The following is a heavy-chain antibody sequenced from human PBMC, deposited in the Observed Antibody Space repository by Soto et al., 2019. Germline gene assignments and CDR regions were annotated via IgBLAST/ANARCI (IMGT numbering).Heavy chain of an antibody. J-gene: IGHJ4*02. CDR2: ISPFNGNT. CDR3: ARDRGLAYCSSGSCATTFDY. V-gene: IGHV1-18*01. D-gene: IGHD2-15*01. Sequence: VQLVQSGAEVKKPGASVKVSCKASGYTFDSNGINWVRQAPGQGLQWMGWISPFNGNTNYAQNFQDRVTMTTDTSPTTAYLELRSLRSDDTAFYYCARDRGLAYCSSGSCATTFDYWGQGTLVTVSS. CDR1: GYTFDSNG.